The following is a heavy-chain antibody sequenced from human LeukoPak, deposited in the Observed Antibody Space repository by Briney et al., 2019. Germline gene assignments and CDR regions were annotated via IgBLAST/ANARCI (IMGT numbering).Heavy chain of an antibody. CDR1: GFSFNNYA. CDR2: ITSSGSII. D-gene: IGHD3-10*01. CDR3: ASTGGYGSGTYDYYYFGMDV. J-gene: IGHJ6*02. Sequence: GGSLRLSCVASGFSFNNYAMNWVRQAPGKGLEWVAYITSSGSIIYYADSVKGRFTISRDNAKNSLYLQMNSLRAEDTAVYYCASTGGYGSGTYDYYYFGMDVWGQGTTVTVSS. V-gene: IGHV3-48*03.